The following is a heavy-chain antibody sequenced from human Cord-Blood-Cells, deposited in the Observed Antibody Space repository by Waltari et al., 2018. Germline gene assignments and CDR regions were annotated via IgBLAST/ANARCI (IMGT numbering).Heavy chain of an antibody. Sequence: QVQLQQWGAGLLKPSETLSLTCAVYGGSFSGYYWSWIRHPPGKGLEWIGEINHSGSTNYNPSLKSRVTISVDTSKNQFSLKLSSVTAADTAVYYCARGRGYCSSTSCYFAFDIWGQGTMVTVSS. V-gene: IGHV4-34*01. CDR1: GGSFSGYY. CDR3: ARGRGYCSSTSCYFAFDI. D-gene: IGHD2-2*01. CDR2: INHSGST. J-gene: IGHJ3*02.